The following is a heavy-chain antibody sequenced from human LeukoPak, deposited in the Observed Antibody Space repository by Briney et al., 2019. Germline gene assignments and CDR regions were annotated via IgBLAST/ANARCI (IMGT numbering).Heavy chain of an antibody. J-gene: IGHJ4*02. CDR3: ARGGRNGYNSPFDY. CDR1: GFTFRDHN. V-gene: IGHV3-72*01. D-gene: IGHD5-24*01. Sequence: PGGSLRLSCAASGFTFRDHNMHWVSQAPGKGLEWVGRIRSEANGYTTEYAESVKGRFTFSRDDSRNSVYLQMESLKIEDTAVYYCARGGRNGYNSPFDYWGQGTLVTVSS. CDR2: IRSEANGYTT.